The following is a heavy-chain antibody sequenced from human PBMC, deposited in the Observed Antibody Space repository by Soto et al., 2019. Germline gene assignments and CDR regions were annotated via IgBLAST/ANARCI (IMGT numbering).Heavy chain of an antibody. J-gene: IGHJ4*02. CDR2: IDNSGGIT. CDR1: GFTFSTYA. CDR3: AKGGYNYGFLFDC. V-gene: IGHV3-23*05. Sequence: EVQLLESGGGLVQPGGSLRLSCAASGFTFSTYAMSWVRQAPGKGLEWVSTIDNSGGITYHADSVKGGFTMSRDNSKNTLYLQMNSLRAEDTAVYYCAKGGYNYGFLFDCWGQGTMVTVSS. D-gene: IGHD5-18*01.